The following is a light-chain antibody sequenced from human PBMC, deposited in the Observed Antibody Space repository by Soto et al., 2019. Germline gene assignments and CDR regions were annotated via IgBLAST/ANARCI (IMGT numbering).Light chain of an antibody. V-gene: IGKV3-20*01. CDR2: GPS. Sequence: EIVLTQSPATLSLSPGERATLSCRASQSVSSTYLAWYQQKPGQAPRLLLYGPSSRATGIPDRFSGSGSGTDFTLTISRLEPEDFAVYYCQQFDSSGTFGQGTKVDIK. J-gene: IGKJ1*01. CDR1: QSVSSTY. CDR3: QQFDSSGT.